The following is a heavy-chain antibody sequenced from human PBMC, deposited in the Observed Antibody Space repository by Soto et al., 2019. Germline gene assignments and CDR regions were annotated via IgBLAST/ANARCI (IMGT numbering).Heavy chain of an antibody. Sequence: EVQLLESGGVLVQPGGSLRLSCAASGFTFSSYAMTWVRQAPGKGLEWVSAISGSGGSTYYADSGKGRFTISRDNSKNTLYLQTNGLRAEDTAVYYCANGCPLHLGESDAFDIWGQGTMVTVSS. CDR3: ANGCPLHLGESDAFDI. V-gene: IGHV3-23*01. CDR1: GFTFSSYA. J-gene: IGHJ3*02. D-gene: IGHD3-16*01. CDR2: ISGSGGST.